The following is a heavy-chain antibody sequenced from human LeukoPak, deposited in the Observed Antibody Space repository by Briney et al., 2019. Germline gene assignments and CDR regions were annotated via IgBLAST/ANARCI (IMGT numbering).Heavy chain of an antibody. D-gene: IGHD5-18*01. CDR2: ISSSGSTI. CDR1: GFTFRSYE. J-gene: IGHJ4*02. Sequence: GGSLRLSCAASGFTFRSYEMNWVRQAPGKGLEWVSYISSSGSTIYYADSVKGRFTISRDNAKNSLYLQMNSLRAEDTAVYYCARHLSGVTGYTYGRGIDYWGQGTLVTVSS. CDR3: ARHLSGVTGYTYGRGIDY. V-gene: IGHV3-48*03.